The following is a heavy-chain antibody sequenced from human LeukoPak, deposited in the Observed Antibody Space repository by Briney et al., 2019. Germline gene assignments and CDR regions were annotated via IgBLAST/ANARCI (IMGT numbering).Heavy chain of an antibody. V-gene: IGHV4-59*01. Sequence: PSETLSLTCDVSGGSFNDYYWSWIRQPPGKGLEWIGYIYYSGSTNYNPSLKSRVTISVDTSKNQFSLKLSPVTAADTAVYYCARYYGSGSYHWFDPWGQGTLVTVSS. CDR2: IYYSGST. CDR1: GGSFNDYY. D-gene: IGHD3-10*01. CDR3: ARYYGSGSYHWFDP. J-gene: IGHJ5*02.